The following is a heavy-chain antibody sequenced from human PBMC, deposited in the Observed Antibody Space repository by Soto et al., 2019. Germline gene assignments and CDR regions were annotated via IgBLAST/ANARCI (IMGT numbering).Heavy chain of an antibody. CDR2: ISGSGGST. CDR3: AKDPRVGAATGVWYFKH. V-gene: IGHV3-23*01. CDR1: GFTFSSYS. Sequence: GGSLRLSCAASGFTFSSYSMSWVRQAPGKGLEWVSAISGSGGSTYYADSVKGRFTLSRDNSKNTLYLQMNSLRAEDTAVYYCAKDPRVGAATGVWYFKHWGQGTLVTVSS. J-gene: IGHJ1*01. D-gene: IGHD1-26*01.